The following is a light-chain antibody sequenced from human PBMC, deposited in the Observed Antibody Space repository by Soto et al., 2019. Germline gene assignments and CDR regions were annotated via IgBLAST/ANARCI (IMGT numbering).Light chain of an antibody. V-gene: IGLV2-11*01. Sequence: QSALTQPRSVSGSPGQSVTISCTGTSSDFTGYNYVSWYHQHPGKAPKLIIYDVSKRPSGVPDRFSGSKSGNTASLTISGLQAEDEADYFCCSYAGSPVAFGGGTKLTVL. J-gene: IGLJ2*01. CDR2: DVS. CDR1: SSDFTGYNY. CDR3: CSYAGSPVA.